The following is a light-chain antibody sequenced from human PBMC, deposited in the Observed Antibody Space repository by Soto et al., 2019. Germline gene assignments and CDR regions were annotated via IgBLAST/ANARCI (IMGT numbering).Light chain of an antibody. CDR2: SAS. J-gene: IGKJ4*01. Sequence: DIQMTQSPSSLSASVGGRVTITCRASQDINNFLAWFQQKPGKAPKPLIYSASSLQDGVPSRSSGSGSGTHFTLTISSLQPEDFATYFCLQYDRFPATFGGGTRVDIE. CDR3: LQYDRFPAT. CDR1: QDINNF. V-gene: IGKV1-16*01.